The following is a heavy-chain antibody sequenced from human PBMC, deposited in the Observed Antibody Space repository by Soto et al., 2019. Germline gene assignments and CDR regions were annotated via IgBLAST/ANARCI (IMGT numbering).Heavy chain of an antibody. CDR2: INPNSGGT. CDR1: GDTFTGYY. CDR3: ARRWDSVVYDDY. Sequence: ASVKVSCKASGDTFTGYYMHWVRQAPGQGLEWMGWINPNSGGTNYAQKFQGWVTMTRDTSISTAYMELSRLRSDDTAVYYCARRWDSVVYDDYWGQGTLVTVSS. D-gene: IGHD3-22*01. V-gene: IGHV1-2*04. J-gene: IGHJ4*02.